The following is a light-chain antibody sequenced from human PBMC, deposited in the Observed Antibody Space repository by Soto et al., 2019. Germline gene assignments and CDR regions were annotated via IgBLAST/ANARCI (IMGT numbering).Light chain of an antibody. CDR2: GAS. CDR3: QQSYSTPYT. CDR1: QRISTY. Sequence: DIQMTQSPSSLSASVGDRVSITCRASQRISTYLNWYQQKPGKAPKFLISGASSLQSGVPSRFTGSGSGTDFTLTISSLQPEDFATYFCQQSYSTPYTFGQGTKLEIK. V-gene: IGKV1-39*01. J-gene: IGKJ2*01.